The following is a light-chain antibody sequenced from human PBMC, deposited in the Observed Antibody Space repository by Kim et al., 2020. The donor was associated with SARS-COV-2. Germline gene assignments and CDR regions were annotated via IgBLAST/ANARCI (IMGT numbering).Light chain of an antibody. V-gene: IGLV6-57*03. J-gene: IGLJ2*01. CDR1: SGSIDDND. Sequence: GKTVTISCTRSSGSIDDNDVQWYRQRPGGVPTTVIYEDDQRPSGVSDRFSGSIDNSSNSASLTISGLRTEDEADYYCQSYNRDNVLFGGGTQLTVL. CDR2: EDD. CDR3: QSYNRDNVL.